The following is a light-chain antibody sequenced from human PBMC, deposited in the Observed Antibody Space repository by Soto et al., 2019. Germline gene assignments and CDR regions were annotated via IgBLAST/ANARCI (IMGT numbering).Light chain of an antibody. CDR1: SGSVASSY. Sequence: NFMLTQPHSVSESPGKTVTISCTGSSGSVASSYVHWYQRRPGSAPTIVIYGDNQRPSGVPDRFSGSIDSSSNSASLTISRLKTEDEADYFCQSYDRSSLYVFGTGTKLTVL. V-gene: IGLV6-57*02. CDR2: GDN. J-gene: IGLJ1*01. CDR3: QSYDRSSLYV.